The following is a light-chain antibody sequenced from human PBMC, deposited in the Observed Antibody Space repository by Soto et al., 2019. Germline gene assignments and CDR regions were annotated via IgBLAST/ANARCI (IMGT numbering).Light chain of an antibody. J-gene: IGLJ3*02. Sequence: QPVLTQPASVSGSPGQSITISCTGTSSDVGGYKYVSWYQQHPGKAPKLMIYEVTNRPSGVSNRFSGSKSGNTASLTISGLQAEDEADYYCSSYTISSTLVFGGGTKLTVL. CDR1: SSDVGGYKY. CDR2: EVT. V-gene: IGLV2-14*01. CDR3: SSYTISSTLV.